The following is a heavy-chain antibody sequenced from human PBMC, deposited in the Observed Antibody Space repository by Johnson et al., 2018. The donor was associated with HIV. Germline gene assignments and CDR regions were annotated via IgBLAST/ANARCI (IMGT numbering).Heavy chain of an antibody. V-gene: IGHV3-23*04. J-gene: IGHJ3*02. D-gene: IGHD2-2*02. Sequence: VQLVESGGGLVKPGGSLRLSCAASGFTFSNAWMSWVRQAPGKGLEWVSGISGSGDSIGYADSVKGRFTISRDNSNNTLYLQMGSLRAEDMAVYYCARGEGRIPHAFDIWGQGTMVTVSS. CDR2: ISGSGDSI. CDR1: GFTFSNAW. CDR3: ARGEGRIPHAFDI.